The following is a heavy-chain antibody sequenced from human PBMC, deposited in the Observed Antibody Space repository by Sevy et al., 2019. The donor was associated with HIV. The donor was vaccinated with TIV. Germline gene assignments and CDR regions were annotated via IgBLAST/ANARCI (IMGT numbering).Heavy chain of an antibody. V-gene: IGHV4-4*07. CDR3: ARDSRNSSSWYAGSWFDP. CDR2: IYTTGST. D-gene: IGHD6-13*01. Sequence: SENLSLTCTVSGGSISNYYWSWIRQPAGEGLEWIGRIYTTGSTNYNPSLSRLVSMSVDTSRNQFSLTLSSVTGADTAVHYCARDSRNSSSWYAGSWFDPWGQGTLVTVSS. CDR1: GGSISNYY. J-gene: IGHJ5*02.